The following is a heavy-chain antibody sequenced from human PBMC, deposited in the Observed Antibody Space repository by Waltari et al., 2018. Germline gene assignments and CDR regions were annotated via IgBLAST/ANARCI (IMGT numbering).Heavy chain of an antibody. CDR2: ISGSGGST. CDR1: GFTFSCYA. CDR3: AKGMLYYFDY. J-gene: IGHJ4*02. Sequence: EVQLLESGGGLVQPGGSLRLSCAASGFTFSCYAMQWVRPAPGKGLEWVSAISGSGGSTYYADSVKGRFTISRDNSKNTLYLQMNSLRAEDTAVYYCAKGMLYYFDYWGQGTLVTVSS. D-gene: IGHD2-8*01. V-gene: IGHV3-23*01.